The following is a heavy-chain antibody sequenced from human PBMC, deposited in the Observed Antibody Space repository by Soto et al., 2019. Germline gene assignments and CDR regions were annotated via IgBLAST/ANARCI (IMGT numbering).Heavy chain of an antibody. J-gene: IGHJ4*02. CDR3: ARHLAAGDS. CDR1: GYTFTSYY. Sequence: QVQLVQSGAEVKKPGASVRVSCKASGYTFTSYYIHGLRQAPGQGLEWMAIVNPTGGSTNYAQKFQGRVTVTFDTSTSTVFMELNSLRYEDTAVYYCARHLAAGDSWGQGTLVTVSS. V-gene: IGHV1-46*03. D-gene: IGHD6-25*01. CDR2: VNPTGGST.